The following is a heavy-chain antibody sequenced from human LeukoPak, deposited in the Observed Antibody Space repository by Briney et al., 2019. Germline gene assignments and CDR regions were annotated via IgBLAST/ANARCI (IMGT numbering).Heavy chain of an antibody. Sequence: SETLSLTCTVSGDSISGNYWTWIRQPPGKGLEWIGYIYYSGSTYYNPSLKSRVTISVDTSKNQFSLKLSSVTAADTAVYYCARPSGLYGDYQENSGGNWFDPWGQGTLVTVSS. CDR1: GDSISGNY. J-gene: IGHJ5*02. V-gene: IGHV4-59*08. CDR3: ARPSGLYGDYQENSGGNWFDP. D-gene: IGHD4-17*01. CDR2: IYYSGST.